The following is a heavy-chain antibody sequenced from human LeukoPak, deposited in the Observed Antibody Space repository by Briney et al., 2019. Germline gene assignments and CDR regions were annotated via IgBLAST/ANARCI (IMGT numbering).Heavy chain of an antibody. V-gene: IGHV4-59*01. CDR1: GGSISSYY. J-gene: IGHJ3*02. Sequence: PSETLSLTCTVSGGSISSYYWSWTRQPPGKGLEWIGYIYYSGSTNYNPSLKSRVTISVDTSKNQFSLKLSSVTAADTAVYYCARVSRYDFWSGYTGAFDIWGQGTMVTVSS. D-gene: IGHD3-3*01. CDR3: ARVSRYDFWSGYTGAFDI. CDR2: IYYSGST.